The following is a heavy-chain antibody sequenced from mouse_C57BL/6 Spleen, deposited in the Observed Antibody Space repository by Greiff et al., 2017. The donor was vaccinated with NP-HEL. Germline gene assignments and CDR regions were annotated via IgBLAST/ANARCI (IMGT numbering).Heavy chain of an antibody. CDR3: ARALNDDGTTGGYFDY. J-gene: IGHJ2*01. V-gene: IGHV1-81*01. D-gene: IGHD2-3*01. CDR1: GYTFTSYG. Sequence: VKLMESGAELARPGASVKLSCKASGYTFTSYGISWVKQRTGPGLEWIGEIYPRSGNTYYNEKFKGKATLTADKSSSTAYMELRSLTSEDSAVYFCARALNDDGTTGGYFDYWGQGTTLTVSS. CDR2: IYPRSGNT.